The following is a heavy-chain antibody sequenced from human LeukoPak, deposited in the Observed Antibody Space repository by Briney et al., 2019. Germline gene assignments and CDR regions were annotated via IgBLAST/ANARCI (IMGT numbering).Heavy chain of an antibody. J-gene: IGHJ6*03. Sequence: PSETLSLTCSVSGYSISSGYYWSWIRQPPGKGLEWIGEINHSGSTNYNPSLKSRVTISVDTSKNQFSLELSSVAAADAAVYYCAKATVTTYYYYYYYMDVWGKGTTVTVSS. V-gene: IGHV4-38-2*02. D-gene: IGHD4-17*01. CDR2: INHSGST. CDR1: GYSISSGYY. CDR3: AKATVTTYYYYYYYMDV.